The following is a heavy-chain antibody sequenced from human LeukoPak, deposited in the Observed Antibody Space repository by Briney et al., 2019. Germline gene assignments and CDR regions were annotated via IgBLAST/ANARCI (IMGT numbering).Heavy chain of an antibody. CDR1: GFTFRSHA. V-gene: IGHV3-23*01. J-gene: IGHJ4*02. CDR3: AKGPTVSTFGY. CDR2: ISAGATTT. D-gene: IGHD5/OR15-5a*01. Sequence: PGGSLRLSCAASGFTFRSHAMHWVRQAPGKGLEWVSGISAGATTTYYADSVKGHFTISRDNSKNTLYLQMNSLRVDDTAMYCCAKGPTVSTFGYWGRGTLVTVSS.